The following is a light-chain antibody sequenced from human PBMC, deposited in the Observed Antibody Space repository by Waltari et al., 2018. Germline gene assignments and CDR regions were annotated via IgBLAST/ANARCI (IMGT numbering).Light chain of an antibody. CDR2: KGS. CDR1: SGSVSTTSY. V-gene: IGLV8-61*01. J-gene: IGLJ3*02. Sequence: QTVVTQEPSLSVSPGGTVTLTCALTSGSVSTTSYATWYQQTPGQPPRTLVYKGSSRSSGVPDRFSGSILGNKAALTITGAQADDESNYYCSLYMGSGIWVFGGVTKLTVL. CDR3: SLYMGSGIWV.